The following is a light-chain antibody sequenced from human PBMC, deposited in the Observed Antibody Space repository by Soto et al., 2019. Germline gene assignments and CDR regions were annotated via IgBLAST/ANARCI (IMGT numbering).Light chain of an antibody. Sequence: QAVVTQPPSVSGAPGQRVTISCTGSSSNIGAGYDVHWYQQLPGTAPKLLIYGNSNRPSGVPDRFSGSKSGTSASLAITGLQXXXXXDYYCQSYDSSLSGYVFGTGTKLTVL. J-gene: IGLJ1*01. CDR2: GNS. V-gene: IGLV1-40*01. CDR1: SSNIGAGYD. CDR3: QSYDSSLSGYV.